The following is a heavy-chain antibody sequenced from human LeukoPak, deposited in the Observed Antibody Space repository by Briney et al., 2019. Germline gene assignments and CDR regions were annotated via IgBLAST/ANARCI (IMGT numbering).Heavy chain of an antibody. CDR2: ISASGETI. D-gene: IGHD2-21*01. V-gene: IGHV3-23*01. Sequence: GGSLRLSCAASGLTFSTYAMSWVRQAPGKGLEWVSAISASGETIYYAESVEGRFTISRHNSKNTLPLQMNSLRAEDTAVYYCARFPVHSLDYSYYYYMDVWGKGTTVTVSS. CDR3: ARFPVHSLDYSYYYYMDV. J-gene: IGHJ6*03. CDR1: GLTFSTYA.